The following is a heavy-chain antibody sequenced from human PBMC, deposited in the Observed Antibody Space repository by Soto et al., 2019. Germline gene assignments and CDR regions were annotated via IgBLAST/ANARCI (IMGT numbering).Heavy chain of an antibody. CDR1: GGTFSSYA. CDR2: IIPIFGTA. V-gene: IGHV1-69*13. D-gene: IGHD1-26*01. J-gene: IGHJ5*02. Sequence: SVKVSCKASGGTFSSYAISWVRQAPGQGLEWMGGIIPIFGTANYAQKFQGRVTITADESTSTAYMELSSLRSEDTAVYYCARDQRKYSGSYLPYSSRFYRGISGFDPWGQGTLVTVSS. CDR3: ARDQRKYSGSYLPYSSRFYRGISGFDP.